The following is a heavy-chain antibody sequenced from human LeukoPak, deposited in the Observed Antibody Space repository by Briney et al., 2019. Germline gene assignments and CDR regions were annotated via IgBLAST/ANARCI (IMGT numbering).Heavy chain of an antibody. Sequence: PGGSLRLSCAASGFTFSDCWMHWVRQAPGKGLEWVPRINTDGSTINYADSVKGRFTVSRGNAKNTMYLQMNSLRAEDSAVYYCARALGYSYGYGIYWGQGTLVTVSS. CDR3: ARALGYSYGYGIY. V-gene: IGHV3-74*01. D-gene: IGHD5-18*01. CDR2: INTDGSTI. CDR1: GFTFSDCW. J-gene: IGHJ4*02.